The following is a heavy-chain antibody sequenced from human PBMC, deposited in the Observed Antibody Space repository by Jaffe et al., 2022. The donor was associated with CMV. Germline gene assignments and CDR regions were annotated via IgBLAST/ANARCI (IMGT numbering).Heavy chain of an antibody. CDR2: IYYSGST. V-gene: IGHV4-59*01. CDR1: GGSISSYY. D-gene: IGHD3-22*01. CDR3: ARGNYDSSGYYYYYYMDV. Sequence: QVQLQESGPGLVKPSETLSLTCTVSGGSISSYYWSWIRQPPGKGLEWIGYIYYSGSTNYNPSLKSRVTISVDTSKNQFSLKLSSVTAADTAVYYCARGNYDSSGYYYYYYMDVWGKGTTVTVSS. J-gene: IGHJ6*03.